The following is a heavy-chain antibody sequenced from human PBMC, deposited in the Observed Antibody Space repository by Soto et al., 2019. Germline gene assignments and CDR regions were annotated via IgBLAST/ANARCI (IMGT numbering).Heavy chain of an antibody. CDR1: GYTFTVYY. J-gene: IGHJ4*02. CDR3: ARDLAKGGGSAGFDY. CDR2: INPKSGGT. D-gene: IGHD1-26*01. Sequence: QVQLVQSGAEVKKPGASVNVSCKASGYTFTVYYMHWVRQAPGQGLEWMGWINPKSGGTMYPQKFQGRVTMTWDTSISTAYMALTRLRSDDTAVYYCARDLAKGGGSAGFDYWCQGTLGTVSS. V-gene: IGHV1-2*02.